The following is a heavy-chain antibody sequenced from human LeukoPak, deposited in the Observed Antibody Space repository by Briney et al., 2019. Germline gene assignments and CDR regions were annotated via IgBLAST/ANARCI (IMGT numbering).Heavy chain of an antibody. CDR3: ARAGVWDYSDSSGYHNAAFDI. Sequence: ASVKVSCKASGYTFTDYYMHWVRQAPRQGLEWMGWINPSSGGTNYAQKFQGRVTVTRDTSISTAYMDLSRLRSDDTAVYYCARAGVWDYSDSSGYHNAAFDIWGQGTMVTVSS. V-gene: IGHV1-2*02. CDR2: INPSSGGT. J-gene: IGHJ3*02. CDR1: GYTFTDYY. D-gene: IGHD3-22*01.